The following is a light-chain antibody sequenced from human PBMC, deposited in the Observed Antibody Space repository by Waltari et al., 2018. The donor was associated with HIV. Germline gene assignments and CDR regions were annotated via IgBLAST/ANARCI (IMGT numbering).Light chain of an antibody. CDR1: SSHIGAGYD. J-gene: IGLJ2*01. Sequence: QSELTQPHSVSAAPGQRVTISCTGSSSHIGAGYDVHWYQQVPGRAPKVVIYGNSNRPSGVPDRFSGSKSGSSASLVITGLQSEDEADYYCQSYDSNLSGLFGGGTKVTVL. V-gene: IGLV1-40*01. CDR2: GNS. CDR3: QSYDSNLSGL.